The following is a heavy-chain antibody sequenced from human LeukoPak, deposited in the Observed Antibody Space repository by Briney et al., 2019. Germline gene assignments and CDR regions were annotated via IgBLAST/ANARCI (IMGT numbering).Heavy chain of an antibody. CDR1: GYTLTSYG. Sequence: GASVKVSCKASGYTLTSYGISWVRQAPGQGLEWMGWISAYNGNTNYAQKLQGRVTMTTDTSTSTAYMELRSLRSDDTAVYYCARAEQDSSSIWFDPWGQGTLVTVSS. J-gene: IGHJ5*02. D-gene: IGHD6-6*01. V-gene: IGHV1-18*01. CDR2: ISAYNGNT. CDR3: ARAEQDSSSIWFDP.